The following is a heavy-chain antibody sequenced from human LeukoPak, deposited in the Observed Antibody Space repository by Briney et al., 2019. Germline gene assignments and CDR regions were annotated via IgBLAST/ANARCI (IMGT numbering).Heavy chain of an antibody. J-gene: IGHJ4*02. D-gene: IGHD1-20*01. CDR2: ISSSSSYI. V-gene: IGHV3-21*01. Sequence: GGSLRLSCAASGFTFSSYSMNWVRQAPGKGLEWVSSISSSSSYIYYANSVKGRFTISRDNAKNSLYLQMNSLRAEDTAVYYCARAITGTTAFDYWGQGTLVTVSS. CDR3: ARAITGTTAFDY. CDR1: GFTFSSYS.